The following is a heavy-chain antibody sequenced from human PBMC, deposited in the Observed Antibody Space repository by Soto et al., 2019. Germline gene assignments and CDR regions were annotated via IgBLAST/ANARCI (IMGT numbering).Heavy chain of an antibody. D-gene: IGHD6-6*01. V-gene: IGHV3-23*01. CDR1: GFTFSTYA. Sequence: GGSLRLSCTASGFTFSTYAMGWVRQVPGKGLEWVSHITGSGNSHYADSVKGRFTISRDNSKNTLYLQVNSLGPEDTAVYYCAKYGGVAARPTYYYGMDAWGQGTTVTVSS. CDR3: AKYGGVAARPTYYYGMDA. J-gene: IGHJ6*02. CDR2: ITGSGNS.